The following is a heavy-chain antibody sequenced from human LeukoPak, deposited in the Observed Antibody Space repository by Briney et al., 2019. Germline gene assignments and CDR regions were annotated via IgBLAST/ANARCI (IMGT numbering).Heavy chain of an antibody. CDR1: GGSISSGGYS. D-gene: IGHD5-18*01. Sequence: ASQTLSLTCAVSGGSISSGGYSWSWIRQPPGKGLEWIGYIYHSGSTYYNPSLKSRVTISVDRSKNQFSLKLSSVTAADTAVYYCARAADLYVDTAFPSFDYWGQGTLVTVSS. CDR2: IYHSGST. J-gene: IGHJ4*02. V-gene: IGHV4-30-2*01. CDR3: ARAADLYVDTAFPSFDY.